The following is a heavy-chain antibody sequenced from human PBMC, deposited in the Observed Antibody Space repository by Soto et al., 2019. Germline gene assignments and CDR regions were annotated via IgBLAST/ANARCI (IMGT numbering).Heavy chain of an antibody. J-gene: IGHJ3*02. V-gene: IGHV5-51*01. CDR2: IFPGDSDT. D-gene: IGHD2-8*02. CDR3: AAGYSTGLDAFDI. Sequence: GESVKISCKGSGYNFANFCIGWVRQMPWKGLEWMGMIFPGDSDTKNSPSLEGQITMSVDKSDSSAYLQWRSLKASDTAIYYCAAGYSTGLDAFDIWGQGTMVTVS. CDR1: GYNFANFC.